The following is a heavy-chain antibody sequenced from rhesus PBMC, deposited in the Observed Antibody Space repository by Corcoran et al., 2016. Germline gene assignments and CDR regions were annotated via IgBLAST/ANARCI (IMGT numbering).Heavy chain of an antibody. J-gene: IGHJ4*01. CDR2: IYGNSSRT. Sequence: QVQLQESGPGLVQPSETLSLTCAVSGGAISAYSYCTCSRQPPGEGLEWIGNIYGNSSRTYYNPSLKSRVTISKDTSKNQVFLKLSSVTAADTAVYYCARGSYGRRYFDYWGQGVLVTVSS. V-gene: IGHV4S9*01. CDR3: ARGSYGRRYFDY. CDR1: GGAISAYSY. D-gene: IGHD5-36*01.